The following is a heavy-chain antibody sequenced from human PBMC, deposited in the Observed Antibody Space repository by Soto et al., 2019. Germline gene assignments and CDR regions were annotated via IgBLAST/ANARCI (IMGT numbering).Heavy chain of an antibody. J-gene: IGHJ5*02. CDR3: ARAYDYVWGTPGNWFDP. Sequence: NLSLPGPGSGGSRNRGCFYWSWIRQPTGKGLGWIGYIYYSGSTYYNPSLKSRVTISVDTSKNQFSLKLSSVTAADTAVYYCARAYDYVWGTPGNWFDPWGQGTLVTVSS. CDR1: GGSRNRGCFY. D-gene: IGHD3-16*01. CDR2: IYYSGST. V-gene: IGHV4-30-4*01.